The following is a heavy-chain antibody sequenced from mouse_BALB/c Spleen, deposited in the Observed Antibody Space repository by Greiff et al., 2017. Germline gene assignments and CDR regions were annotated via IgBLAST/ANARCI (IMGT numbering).Heavy chain of an antibody. J-gene: IGHJ2*01. Sequence: EVQLVESGGGLVKLGGSLKLSCAASGFTFSSYYMSWVRQTPEKRLELVAAINSNGGSTYYPDTVKGRFTISRDNAKNTLYLQMSSLKSEDTALYYCARRNDYDARTFDYWGQGTTLTVSS. CDR1: GFTFSSYY. CDR3: ARRNDYDARTFDY. CDR2: INSNGGST. V-gene: IGHV5-6-2*01. D-gene: IGHD2-4*01.